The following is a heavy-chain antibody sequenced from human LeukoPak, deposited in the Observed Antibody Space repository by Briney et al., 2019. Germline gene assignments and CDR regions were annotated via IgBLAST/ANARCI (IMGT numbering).Heavy chain of an antibody. Sequence: PGGSLRLACAASGFTFRTYWMHWVRQAPGKGLVWVSRIKSDGSSTRYADSVKGRFTISRDNAKNTLYLQMNSLRAEDTAVYYCARDGAAAVNYWGQGTRVTVSS. V-gene: IGHV3-74*01. CDR2: IKSDGSST. D-gene: IGHD6-25*01. CDR1: GFTFRTYW. CDR3: ARDGAAAVNY. J-gene: IGHJ4*02.